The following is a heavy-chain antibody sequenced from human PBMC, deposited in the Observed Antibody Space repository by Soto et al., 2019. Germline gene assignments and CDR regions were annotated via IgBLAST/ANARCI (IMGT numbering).Heavy chain of an antibody. CDR1: GGTFSSYT. CDR3: ARGKYDILTGYNYYYYGMDV. Sequence: QVQLVQSGAEVKKPGSSVKVSCKASGGTFSSYTISWVRQAPGQGLEWMGRIIPILGIANYAQKFQGRVTITADKSTSTAYMELSSLRSEDTAVYYCARGKYDILTGYNYYYYGMDVWGQGTTVTVSS. J-gene: IGHJ6*02. CDR2: IIPILGIA. V-gene: IGHV1-69*02. D-gene: IGHD3-9*01.